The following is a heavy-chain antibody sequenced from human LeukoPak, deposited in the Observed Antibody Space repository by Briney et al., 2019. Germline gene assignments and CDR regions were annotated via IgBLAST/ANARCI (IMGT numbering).Heavy chain of an antibody. CDR2: ISSSSSYI. V-gene: IGHV3-21*01. Sequence: GGSLRLSCVASGFTFSYAWMNWVRQAPGKGLEWVSSISSSSSYIYYADSVKGRFTISRDNAKNSLYLQMNSLRAEDTAVYYCARVYGSGSAYYYYMDVWGKGTTVTVSS. J-gene: IGHJ6*03. CDR3: ARVYGSGSAYYYYMDV. CDR1: GFTFSYAW. D-gene: IGHD3-10*01.